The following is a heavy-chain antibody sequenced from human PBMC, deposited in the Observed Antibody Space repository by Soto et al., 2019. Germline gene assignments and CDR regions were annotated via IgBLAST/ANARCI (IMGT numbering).Heavy chain of an antibody. CDR3: ARASTPDTAMDFDY. V-gene: IGHV1-3*01. J-gene: IGHJ4*02. D-gene: IGHD5-18*01. Sequence: AASVKVSCKASGYTFTSYAMHWVRQAPGQRLEWMGWINAGNGNTKYSQKFQGRVTITRDTSASTAYMELSSLRSEDTAVYYCARASTPDTAMDFDYWGQGTLVTVSS. CDR1: GYTFTSYA. CDR2: INAGNGNT.